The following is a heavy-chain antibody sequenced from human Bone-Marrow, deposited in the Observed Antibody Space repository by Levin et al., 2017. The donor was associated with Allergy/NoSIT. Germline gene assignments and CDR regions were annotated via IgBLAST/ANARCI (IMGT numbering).Heavy chain of an antibody. V-gene: IGHV3-30*03. CDR3: ARGGGYDYEGRRDHYCDL. Sequence: GGSLRLSCSASQFVFSAHPMHWVRLAPGTGLEWVATLASDGDYTYYRKSLMGRFTISRDNSDNKLYLEMKNLRSDDTAVYYCARGGGYDYEGRRDHYCDLWGQGTLVTV. CDR1: QFVFSAHP. J-gene: IGHJ4*02. D-gene: IGHD5-12*01. CDR2: LASDGDYT.